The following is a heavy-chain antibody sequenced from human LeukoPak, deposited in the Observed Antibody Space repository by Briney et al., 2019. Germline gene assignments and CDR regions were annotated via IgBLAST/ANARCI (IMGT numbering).Heavy chain of an antibody. CDR1: GLTFGSYG. Sequence: GGSLRLSCAASGLTFGSYGMSWVRQAPGKGLEWVSGIRGSGVTTYYADSVKGRFTISRDNSKNTLYLQMNSLRAEDTAVYYCATLYYPSGTPTGDYWGQGTLVTVSS. D-gene: IGHD3-10*01. CDR3: ATLYYPSGTPTGDY. J-gene: IGHJ4*02. CDR2: IRGSGVTT. V-gene: IGHV3-23*01.